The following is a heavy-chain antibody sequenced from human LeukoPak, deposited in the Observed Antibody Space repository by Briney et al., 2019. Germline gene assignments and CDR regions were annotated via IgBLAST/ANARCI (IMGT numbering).Heavy chain of an antibody. CDR3: ARDQDLRYFDWLAIDY. CDR1: GYTFTSYG. CDR2: ISAYNGNT. Sequence: ASVKVSCKASGYTFTSYGISWVRQAPGQGLEWTGWISAYNGNTNYAQKLQGRVTMTTDTSTSTAYMELRSLRSDDTAVYYCARDQDLRYFDWLAIDYWGQGTLVTVSS. D-gene: IGHD3-9*01. J-gene: IGHJ4*02. V-gene: IGHV1-18*01.